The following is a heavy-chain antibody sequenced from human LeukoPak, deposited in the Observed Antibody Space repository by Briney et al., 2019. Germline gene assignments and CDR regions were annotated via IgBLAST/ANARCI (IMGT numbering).Heavy chain of an antibody. CDR1: GGSFSGYY. Sequence: SETLSLTCAVYGGSFSGYYWSWIRQPPGKGLEWIGEINHSGSTNYNPSLKSRVTISVDTSKNQFSLRLSSVTAADTAVYYCARVRPNSPYYYDSSGYSRIPKTFDYWGQGTLVTVSS. D-gene: IGHD3-22*01. CDR3: ARVRPNSPYYYDSSGYSRIPKTFDY. V-gene: IGHV4-34*01. CDR2: INHSGST. J-gene: IGHJ4*02.